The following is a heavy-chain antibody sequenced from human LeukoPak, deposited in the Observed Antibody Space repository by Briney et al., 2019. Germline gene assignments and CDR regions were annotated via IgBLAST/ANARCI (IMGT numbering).Heavy chain of an antibody. V-gene: IGHV3-30*02. CDR2: IRYDGSNK. J-gene: IGHJ1*01. CDR3: AKECCSGGTCYGYFQN. D-gene: IGHD2-15*01. Sequence: GGPLRLSCAASGFTFSSFGMHWVRQAPGKGLEWVAFIRYDGSNKYYTDSVKGRFTVSRDNSKNTLYLQMNSLRAEDTAVYYCAKECCSGGTCYGYFQNWGQGTLVTVSS. CDR1: GFTFSSFG.